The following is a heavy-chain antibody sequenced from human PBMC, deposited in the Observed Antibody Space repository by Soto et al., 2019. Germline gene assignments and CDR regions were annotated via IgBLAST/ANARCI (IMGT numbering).Heavy chain of an antibody. D-gene: IGHD2-15*01. V-gene: IGHV4-59*01. CDR3: ARVDVVVSIDY. CDR1: GGSISSYY. Sequence: PSETLSLTCTVSGGSISSYYWSWIRQPPGKGLEWIGYIYYSGSTNYNPSLKSRVTISVDTSKNQFSLKLSSVTAADTAVYYCARVDVVVSIDYWGQGTLVTVSS. CDR2: IYYSGST. J-gene: IGHJ4*02.